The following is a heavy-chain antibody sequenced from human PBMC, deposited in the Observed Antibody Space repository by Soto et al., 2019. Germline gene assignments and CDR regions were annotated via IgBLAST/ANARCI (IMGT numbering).Heavy chain of an antibody. V-gene: IGHV1-3*01. J-gene: IGHJ4*02. CDR2: ITGGNGDT. Sequence: QVQLVQSGAEVKKPGASVKVSCKASGYTFTTYAMHWVRQAPGQRLEWMGWITGGNGDTKYLQQFQGRVTFTRDTSSRTAYMELSSLRSEDTAVYYCVAGDLGDYWGQGTQVTVSS. CDR3: VAGDLGDY. CDR1: GYTFTTYA. D-gene: IGHD3-10*01.